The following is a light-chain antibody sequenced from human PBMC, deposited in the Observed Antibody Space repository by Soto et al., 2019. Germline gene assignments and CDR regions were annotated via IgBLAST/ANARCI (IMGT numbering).Light chain of an antibody. V-gene: IGKV3-15*01. Sequence: EIVMTQSPATLSVSPGERAILSCRASQSVSTNLGWYQQKPGQAPRLLIFGASTRATGIPARFSGSGSGPDFTHTISSLQSEDSAAYYCQQYNNRPPFTFGQGTRLEIK. CDR1: QSVSTN. CDR3: QQYNNRPPFT. J-gene: IGKJ5*01. CDR2: GAS.